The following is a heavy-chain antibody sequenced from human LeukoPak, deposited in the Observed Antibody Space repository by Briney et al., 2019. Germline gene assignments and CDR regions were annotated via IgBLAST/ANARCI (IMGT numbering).Heavy chain of an antibody. CDR3: ARDYGALASGRLEYYFDY. V-gene: IGHV1-46*01. Sequence: ASVKVSCKASGYTFTSYYMHWVRQAPGQGLEWMGIINPSGGSTSYAQKFQGRVTMTRDTSTSTVYMELSSLRSEDTAVYYCARDYGALASGRLEYYFDYWGQGTLVTVSS. D-gene: IGHD4-17*01. CDR2: INPSGGST. CDR1: GYTFTSYY. J-gene: IGHJ4*02.